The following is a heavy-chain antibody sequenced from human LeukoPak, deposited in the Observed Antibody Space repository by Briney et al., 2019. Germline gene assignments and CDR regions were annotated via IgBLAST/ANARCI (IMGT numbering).Heavy chain of an antibody. J-gene: IGHJ6*02. Sequence: PGGSLRLSCAASGFTFSSYAMSWVRQAPGKGLEWVSAISGSGGSTYYADSVKGRFTISRDNSKNTLYLQMNSLRAEDTAVYYCAKAPRAAAGTYNGMDVWGRGTTVTVSS. D-gene: IGHD6-13*01. V-gene: IGHV3-23*01. CDR1: GFTFSSYA. CDR2: ISGSGGST. CDR3: AKAPRAAAGTYNGMDV.